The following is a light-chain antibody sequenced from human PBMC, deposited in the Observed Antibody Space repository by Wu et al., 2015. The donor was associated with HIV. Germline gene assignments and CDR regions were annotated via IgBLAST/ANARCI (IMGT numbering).Light chain of an antibody. V-gene: IGKV1-33*01. CDR3: QEYDGVLS. CDR2: DAS. CDR1: QDIRKY. Sequence: ILMTQSPSSLSASVGDRVSITCRASQDIRKYLNWYQQKPGEAPNLLIYDASNLRSGVPSRFSGSGSGTHFTLTITNLQPEDFATYYCQEYDGVLSFGQGTKLDMK. J-gene: IGKJ2*01.